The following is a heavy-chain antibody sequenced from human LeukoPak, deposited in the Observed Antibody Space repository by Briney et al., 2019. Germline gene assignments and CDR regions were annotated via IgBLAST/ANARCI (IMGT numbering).Heavy chain of an antibody. CDR1: GGTFSSYA. CDR3: AAESEYYDSSGYYYPLGFDP. J-gene: IGHJ5*02. Sequence: SVKVSCKASGGTFSSYAISWVRQAPGQGLEWMGGIIPIFGTANYAQKFQGRVTITTDESTSTAYMELSSLRSEDTAVYYCAAESEYYDSSGYYYPLGFDPWGQGTLVTVSS. CDR2: IIPIFGTA. V-gene: IGHV1-69*05. D-gene: IGHD3-22*01.